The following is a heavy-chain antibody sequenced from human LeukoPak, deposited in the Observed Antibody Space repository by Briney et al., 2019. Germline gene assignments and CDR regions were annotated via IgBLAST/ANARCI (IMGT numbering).Heavy chain of an antibody. CDR1: GFTFSTYT. V-gene: IGHV3-21*01. D-gene: IGHD3-22*01. J-gene: IGHJ2*01. CDR3: ARDYYDSSGIDL. Sequence: GGSLRLSCAASGFTFSTYTMNWVRQAPGKELEWVSTITSSSIYIYYADSVKGRFTISRDNAQNSLYLQMNSLRAEDTAVYYCARDYYDSSGIDLWGRGTLVTVSS. CDR2: ITSSSIYI.